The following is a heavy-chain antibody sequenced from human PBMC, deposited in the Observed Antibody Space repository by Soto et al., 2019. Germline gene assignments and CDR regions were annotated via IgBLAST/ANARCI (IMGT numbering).Heavy chain of an antibody. Sequence: GGSLRLSCAASGFTFSSYSMNWVRQAPGKGLEWVSSISSSSSYIYYADSVKGRFTISRDNAKNSLYLQMSSLRAEDTAVYYCARRLITEGAFDIWGQGTMVTVSS. CDR3: ARRLITEGAFDI. CDR1: GFTFSSYS. CDR2: ISSSSSYI. V-gene: IGHV3-21*01. J-gene: IGHJ3*02.